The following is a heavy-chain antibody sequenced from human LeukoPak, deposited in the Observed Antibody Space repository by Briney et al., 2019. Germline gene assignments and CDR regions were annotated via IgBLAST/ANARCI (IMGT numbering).Heavy chain of an antibody. J-gene: IGHJ4*02. CDR3: ARDLSSWQEYYFDY. D-gene: IGHD6-13*01. V-gene: IGHV3-33*08. CDR1: GFTFNSYA. CDR2: IWYDGSNK. Sequence: PGRSLRLSCAASGFTFNSYAFHWVRQAPGKGLEWVAVIWYDGSNKYYADSVKGRFTISRDNSKNTLYLQMNGLRAEDTAVYYCARDLSSWQEYYFDYWGQGTLVTVSS.